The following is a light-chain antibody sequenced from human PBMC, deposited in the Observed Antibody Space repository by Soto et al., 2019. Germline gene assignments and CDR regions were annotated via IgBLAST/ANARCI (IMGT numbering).Light chain of an antibody. CDR1: QSLVHSDGIAY. Sequence: DVVMTQSPLSRPVTLGQPASISCRSNQSLVHSDGIAYFSWFQQRPGRSPRRLIYKVSNRDSGSPARFSGSGSGTDFALKISRVEAEDVGVYYCMQGTHWPITLGQGTRLEIK. V-gene: IGKV2-30*02. CDR3: MQGTHWPIT. CDR2: KVS. J-gene: IGKJ5*01.